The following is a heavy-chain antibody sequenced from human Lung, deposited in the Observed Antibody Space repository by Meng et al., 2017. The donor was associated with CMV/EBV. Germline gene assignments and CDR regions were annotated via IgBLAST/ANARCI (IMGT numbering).Heavy chain of an antibody. Sequence: LSCTVSGGSTNSYYWTWIRQAPGKGLGWIGYVFYTGTTKYNPSLKSRVTMSLDTSKSHFSLKLTSVTAADTAIYYCARGRAQIGWFDPWGQGTRVTGSS. CDR2: VFYTGTT. V-gene: IGHV4-59*01. D-gene: IGHD3-16*01. J-gene: IGHJ5*02. CDR1: GGSTNSYY. CDR3: ARGRAQIGWFDP.